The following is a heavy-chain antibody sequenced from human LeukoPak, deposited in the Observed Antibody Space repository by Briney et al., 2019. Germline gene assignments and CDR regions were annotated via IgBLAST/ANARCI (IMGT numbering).Heavy chain of an antibody. CDR3: ARGLEETDPIAARHAGFDY. V-gene: IGHV1-2*06. D-gene: IGHD6-6*01. CDR1: GYTFTGYY. J-gene: IGHJ4*02. CDR2: INPNSGGT. Sequence: GASVKVSCKASGYTFTGYYMHWVRQAPGQGLEWMGRINPNSGGTNYAQKFQGRVTMTRDTSKNQFSLKLSSVTAADTAVYYCARGLEETDPIAARHAGFDYWGQGTLVTVSS.